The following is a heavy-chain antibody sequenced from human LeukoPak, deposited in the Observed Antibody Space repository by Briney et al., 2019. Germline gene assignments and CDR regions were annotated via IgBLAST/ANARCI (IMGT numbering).Heavy chain of an antibody. D-gene: IGHD1-1*01. J-gene: IGHJ4*02. V-gene: IGHV3-33*03. CDR1: GFTFSNYG. CDR2: IWFDGNNK. CDR3: ARVQDNWNDGFDY. Sequence: PGGSLRLSCAASGFTFSNYGMHWVRQAPGKGLEWVAVIWFDGNNKYYGDSVKGRFTISRDNSRNTLYLQMNSLRAEDTAVYYCARVQDNWNDGFDYWGQGTLVTVSS.